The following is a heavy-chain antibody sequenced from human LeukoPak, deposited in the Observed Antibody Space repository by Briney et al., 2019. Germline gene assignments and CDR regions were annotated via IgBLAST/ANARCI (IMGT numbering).Heavy chain of an antibody. CDR3: ARGTWIQLWSPDDAFDI. CDR1: GGSFSGYY. CDR2: INHSGST. D-gene: IGHD5-18*01. V-gene: IGHV4-34*01. J-gene: IGHJ3*02. Sequence: ETLSLTCAVYGGSFSGYYWSWIRQPPGKGLEWIGEINHSGSTNYNPSLKSRVTISVDTSKNQFSLKLSSVTAADTAVYYCARGTWIQLWSPDDAFDIWGQGTMVTVSS.